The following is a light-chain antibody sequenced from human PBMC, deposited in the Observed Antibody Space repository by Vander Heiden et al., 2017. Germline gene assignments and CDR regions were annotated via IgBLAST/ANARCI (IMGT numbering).Light chain of an antibody. CDR3: CSYAGSHTSLYV. Sequence: QSALTQPRSVSGSPGQSVTISCTGTSSDVGGYNYVSWYQQHPGKAPKLMIYDVTKRPSGVPDRFYGSKSGNTASLTISGLQAEDEADYYCCSYAGSHTSLYVFGTGTKVTVL. CDR1: SSDVGGYNY. CDR2: DVT. J-gene: IGLJ1*01. V-gene: IGLV2-11*01.